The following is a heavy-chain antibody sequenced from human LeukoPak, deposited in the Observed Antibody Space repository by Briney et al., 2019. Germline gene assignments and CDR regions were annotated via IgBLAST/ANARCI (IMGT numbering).Heavy chain of an antibody. J-gene: IGHJ4*02. V-gene: IGHV1-18*01. D-gene: IGHD5-18*01. CDR2: INSHNGDT. CDR1: GYSFVFFG. CDR3: ARDNVDTAMVNFDY. Sequence: GASVKVSCKASGYSFVFFGVSWVRQAPGQGLEWMGWINSHNGDTKYAERLQGRVFMTTDTSTSTSYMELRSLRSDDTAVYYCARDNVDTAMVNFDYWGQGTLVTVSS.